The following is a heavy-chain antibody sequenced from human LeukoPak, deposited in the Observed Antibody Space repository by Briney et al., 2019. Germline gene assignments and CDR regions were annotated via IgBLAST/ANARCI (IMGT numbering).Heavy chain of an antibody. CDR1: GYTFTGYY. V-gene: IGHV1-2*02. J-gene: IGHJ6*02. Sequence: ASVKVSCKASGYTFTGYYVHWVRQAPGQGLEWMGWINPNSGGTNYAQKFQGRVTMTRDTSISTAYMELSRLRSDDTAVYYCARNMITFGAPYYYYGMDVWGQGTTVTVSS. CDR3: ARNMITFGAPYYYYGMDV. CDR2: INPNSGGT. D-gene: IGHD3-16*01.